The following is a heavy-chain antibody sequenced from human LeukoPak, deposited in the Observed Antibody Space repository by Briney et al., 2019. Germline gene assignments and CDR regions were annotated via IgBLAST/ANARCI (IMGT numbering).Heavy chain of an antibody. J-gene: IGHJ4*02. CDR3: AKDRGSSGWYGY. Sequence: SGGSLRLSCAASGFTFSSYAMSWVRQAPGKGLEWVSAISGSGGSTYYADSVKGRFTISRDNSKNTLYLQMNSLRAEDTAVYYCAKDRGSSGWYGYWGQGTLVTASS. CDR1: GFTFSSYA. V-gene: IGHV3-23*01. D-gene: IGHD6-19*01. CDR2: ISGSGGST.